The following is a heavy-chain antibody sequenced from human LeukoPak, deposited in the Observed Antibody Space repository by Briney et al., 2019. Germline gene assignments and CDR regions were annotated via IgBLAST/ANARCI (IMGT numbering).Heavy chain of an antibody. CDR3: AKIPFNDILYYFDY. CDR1: GFNFSSYA. CDR2: ISGSGDST. Sequence: GGSLRLSCTASGFNFSSYAMTWVRQAPGKGLEWFSAISGSGDSTYYVDSVEGRFTISRDNSKNTLYLQMNRLRAEDTAVYYCAKIPFNDILYYFDYWGQGTLVTVSS. V-gene: IGHV3-23*01. J-gene: IGHJ4*02. D-gene: IGHD3-9*01.